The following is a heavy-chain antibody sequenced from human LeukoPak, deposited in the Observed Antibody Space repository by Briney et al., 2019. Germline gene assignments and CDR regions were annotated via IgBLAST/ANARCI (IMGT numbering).Heavy chain of an antibody. CDR1: GFTFSSYA. Sequence: QPGRSLRLSCAASGFTFSSYAMHWVRQAPGKGLEWVAVISYDGSNKYYADSVKGRFTISRDNSKNTLYLQMNSLRAEDTAVYYCARDLGYYDILTGLDYWGQGTLVIVSS. CDR2: ISYDGSNK. J-gene: IGHJ4*02. CDR3: ARDLGYYDILTGLDY. V-gene: IGHV3-30-3*01. D-gene: IGHD3-9*01.